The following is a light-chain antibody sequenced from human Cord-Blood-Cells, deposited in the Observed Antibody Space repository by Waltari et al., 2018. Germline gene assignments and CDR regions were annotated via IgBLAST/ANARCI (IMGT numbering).Light chain of an antibody. J-gene: IGLJ1*01. Sequence: SYELTQPPSVSVSPGQTARITCSGDALPKQYAYWYQQKPGQAPVLVIYKDSERPSGIPERFSGSSSGTTVTLTISGVQAEVEADYYCQSADSSGTYYVFGTGTKVTVL. CDR1: ALPKQY. CDR3: QSADSSGTYYV. CDR2: KDS. V-gene: IGLV3-25*02.